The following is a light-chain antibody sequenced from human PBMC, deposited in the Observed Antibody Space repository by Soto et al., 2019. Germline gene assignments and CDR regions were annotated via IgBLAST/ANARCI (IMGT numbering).Light chain of an antibody. CDR2: DVN. CDR3: CSHAGTFTWV. V-gene: IGLV2-11*01. J-gene: IGLJ7*01. Sequence: QSALTQPRSVSGSPGQSVTISCTGTSRDVGGSNYVSWYKQQPGKAPRLMIYDVNKRPSGVPDRFSGSKSGITASLTISGLQTEDEGEYHCCSHAGTFTWVFGGGTQLTVL. CDR1: SRDVGGSNY.